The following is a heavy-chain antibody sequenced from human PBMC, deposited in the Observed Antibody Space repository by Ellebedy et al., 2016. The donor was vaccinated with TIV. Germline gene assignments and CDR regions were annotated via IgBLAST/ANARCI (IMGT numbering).Heavy chain of an antibody. CDR2: IYYSGST. CDR3: ARAIDDSSGRGYFFDY. D-gene: IGHD3-22*01. Sequence: LRLSCTVSGGSIRSGGYYRSWIRQHPGKGLEWIGSIYYSGSTYYNPSLKSLVTMSVDTSKNQFSLRLISVTAADTAVYYCARAIDDSSGRGYFFDYWGQGTLVTVSS. CDR1: GGSIRSGGYY. V-gene: IGHV4-31*01. J-gene: IGHJ4*02.